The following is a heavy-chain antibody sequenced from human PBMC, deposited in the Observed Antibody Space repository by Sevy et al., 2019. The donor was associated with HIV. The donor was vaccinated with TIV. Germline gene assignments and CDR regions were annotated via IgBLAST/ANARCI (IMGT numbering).Heavy chain of an antibody. V-gene: IGHV3-74*01. J-gene: IGHJ3*02. CDR1: GFTFSSYW. CDR3: ARWRAVAGSPHALDI. D-gene: IGHD6-19*01. CDR2: INGDGSST. Sequence: GGSLRLSCAASGFTFSSYWMHWVRQAPGKGLMWVSRINGDGSSTSYADSVKGRFTISRDNAKNTLYLQMNSLRAEDTAVYDCARWRAVAGSPHALDIWGQGTMVTVSS.